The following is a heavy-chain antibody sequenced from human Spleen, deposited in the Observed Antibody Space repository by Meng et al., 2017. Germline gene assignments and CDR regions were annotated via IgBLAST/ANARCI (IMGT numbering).Heavy chain of an antibody. CDR2: INHSGST. CDR1: GGSFSDYY. Sequence: QLQLQQWGAGLLKPSETLSLTCVVSGGSFSDYYWSWIRQPPGKGLEWIGEINHSGSTNYNPSLESRATISVDTSKNQFSLKLSSVTAADSAVYYCARGPTTMAHDFDYWGQGTLVTVSS. J-gene: IGHJ4*02. D-gene: IGHD4-11*01. V-gene: IGHV4-34*01. CDR3: ARGPTTMAHDFDY.